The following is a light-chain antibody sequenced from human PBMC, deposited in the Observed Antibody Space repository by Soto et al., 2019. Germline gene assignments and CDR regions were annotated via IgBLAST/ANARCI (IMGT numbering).Light chain of an antibody. V-gene: IGKV1-5*03. J-gene: IGKJ1*01. CDR3: QQYNDNWT. Sequence: DIQMTPSPSPLSASVRDRVTITFRASQSVSRWLAWYQQKPGKAPKLLIYKASTLESGVPSRFSGSGSGTEFTLAISSLQPDDSATYYCQQYNDNWTFGQGTKVDIK. CDR1: QSVSRW. CDR2: KAS.